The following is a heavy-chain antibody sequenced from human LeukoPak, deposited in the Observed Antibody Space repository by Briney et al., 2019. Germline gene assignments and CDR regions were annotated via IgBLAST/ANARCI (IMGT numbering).Heavy chain of an antibody. CDR3: ARGLEAFGAPSDY. J-gene: IGHJ4*02. V-gene: IGHV4-34*01. D-gene: IGHD3-10*01. CDR2: INHSGST. Sequence: SETLSLTCAVYGGSFSGYYWSWIRQPPGKGLEWIGEINHSGSTNYNPSLKSRVTISVDTSKNQFSLKLRSVTAADTAVYYCARGLEAFGAPSDYWGQGTLVTVSS. CDR1: GGSFSGYY.